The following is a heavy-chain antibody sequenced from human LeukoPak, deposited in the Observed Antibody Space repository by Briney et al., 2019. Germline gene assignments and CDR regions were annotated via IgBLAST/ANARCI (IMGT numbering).Heavy chain of an antibody. CDR2: IIPILGIA. D-gene: IGHD3-16*01. V-gene: IGHV1-69*04. J-gene: IGHJ3*02. Sequence: GASVKVSCKASGGTFSSYAISWVRQAPGQGLEWMGRIIPILGIANYAQKLQGRVTMTTDTSTSTAYMELRSLRSDDTAVYYCARGGSRTYYDYIWGSSGAHDIWGQGIMVTVSS. CDR1: GGTFSSYA. CDR3: ARGGSRTYYDYIWGSSGAHDI.